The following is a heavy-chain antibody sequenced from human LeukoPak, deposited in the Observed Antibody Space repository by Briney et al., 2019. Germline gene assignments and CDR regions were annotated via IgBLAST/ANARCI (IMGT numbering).Heavy chain of an antibody. Sequence: PGGSLRLSCAASGFTFSSYEMNWVRQAPGKGLEWVSYISSSGSTIYYADSVKGRFTISRDNAKNSLYLQMNSLRAEDTAVYYCARERVYYYGSGSYYNRRYFDYWGQGTLVTVSS. V-gene: IGHV3-48*03. CDR1: GFTFSSYE. D-gene: IGHD3-10*01. CDR3: ARERVYYYGSGSYYNRRYFDY. J-gene: IGHJ4*02. CDR2: ISSSGSTI.